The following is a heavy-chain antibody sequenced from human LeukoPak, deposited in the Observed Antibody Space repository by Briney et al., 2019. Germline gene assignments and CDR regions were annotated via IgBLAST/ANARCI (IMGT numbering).Heavy chain of an antibody. CDR2: ISSSGSTI. J-gene: IGHJ4*02. D-gene: IGHD3-9*01. CDR1: GFTFSSHE. V-gene: IGHV3-48*03. Sequence: GGSLRLSCAASGFTFSSHEMNWVRQAPGKGLEWVSYISSSGSTIYYADSVKGRFTISRDNAKNSLYLQMNSLRAEDTAVYYCARVRYFDWLLPFDYWGQGTLVTVSS. CDR3: ARVRYFDWLLPFDY.